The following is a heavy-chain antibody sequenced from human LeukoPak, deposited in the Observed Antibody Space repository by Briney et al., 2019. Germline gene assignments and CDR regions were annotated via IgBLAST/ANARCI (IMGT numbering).Heavy chain of an antibody. D-gene: IGHD4/OR15-4a*01. J-gene: IGHJ4*02. Sequence: PGGSLRLSCAASGFTFSSYNMNWVRQAPGKGLEWVSCISSSSSTIYYADSVKGRFTISRDNAKNSLYLQMNSLRAEDTAVYYCARVPNTSPDYWGQGTLVTVSS. CDR2: ISSSSSTI. CDR3: ARVPNTSPDY. CDR1: GFTFSSYN. V-gene: IGHV3-48*01.